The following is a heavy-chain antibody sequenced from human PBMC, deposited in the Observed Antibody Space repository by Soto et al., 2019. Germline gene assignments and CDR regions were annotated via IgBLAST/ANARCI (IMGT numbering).Heavy chain of an antibody. J-gene: IGHJ4*02. V-gene: IGHV2-5*01. Sequence: QITLRESGPTLVKPTETLTLTCTFSGFSLTTNQVVVGWIRQPPGKALEWLALIFWNEDKRYSPSLDNRLTITKDTSKNHVVLTMTDMDPADTATFYCVHVYFRGWKSGPDNWGQGTPVTVYS. CDR1: GFSLTTNQVV. CDR2: IFWNEDK. D-gene: IGHD1-1*01. CDR3: VHVYFRGWKSGPDN.